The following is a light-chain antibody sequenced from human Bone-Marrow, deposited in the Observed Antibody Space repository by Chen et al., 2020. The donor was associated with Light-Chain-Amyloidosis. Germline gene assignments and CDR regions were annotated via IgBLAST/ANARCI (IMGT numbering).Light chain of an antibody. CDR1: NIGSTS. V-gene: IGLV3-21*02. Sequence: SYVLTQPSSVSVAPGQTTTIACGGNNIGSTSVQWYQQTPGQAPLLVAYDDSDRPSGIPERLSGSNSGNTATLTISRVEAGDEADYYCQVWDRSSDRPVFGGGTKLTVL. CDR2: DDS. CDR3: QVWDRSSDRPV. J-gene: IGLJ3*02.